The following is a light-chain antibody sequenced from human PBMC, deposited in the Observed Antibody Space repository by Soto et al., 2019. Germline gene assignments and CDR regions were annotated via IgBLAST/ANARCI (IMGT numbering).Light chain of an antibody. V-gene: IGLV2-14*01. Sequence: QSVLTQPASVSGSPGQSITISCTGTSSDIGDYDYVSWYQQHPGKAPKLLISEVSNRPSGVSNRFSGSKSGNTASLTISGLQAEDEADYYCAAWDDSLNGRYVFGTGTKLTVL. CDR1: SSDIGDYDY. CDR3: AAWDDSLNGRYV. J-gene: IGLJ1*01. CDR2: EVS.